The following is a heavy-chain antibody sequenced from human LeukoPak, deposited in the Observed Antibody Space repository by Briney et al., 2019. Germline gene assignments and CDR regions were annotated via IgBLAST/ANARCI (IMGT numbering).Heavy chain of an antibody. V-gene: IGHV3-33*01. Sequence: GGSLRLSCVASGYIFSNYGMHWVRQAPGKGLEWVAVIWSDESNKYYADSVKGRFTISRDTSKNTLYLQMNSLRAEDTAVYYCARDRAGLDYWGQGTLVTVSS. D-gene: IGHD3-10*01. J-gene: IGHJ4*02. CDR1: GYIFSNYG. CDR3: ARDRAGLDY. CDR2: IWSDESNK.